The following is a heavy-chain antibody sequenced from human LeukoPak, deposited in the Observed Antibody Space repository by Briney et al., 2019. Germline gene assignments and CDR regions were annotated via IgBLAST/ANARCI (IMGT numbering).Heavy chain of an antibody. V-gene: IGHV1-8*01. CDR3: VRDGEGVAISVNYWFDP. D-gene: IGHD3-10*01. J-gene: IGHJ5*02. CDR1: GFTFTSYD. Sequence: ASVKVSCKASGFTFTSYDINWVRQASGQGIEWMGWMNPNNGNTGYAQKFQGRVTMTRDTSISTAYVELRGLRSEDTAVYYCVRDGEGVAISVNYWFDPWGQGTLVTVSS. CDR2: MNPNNGNT.